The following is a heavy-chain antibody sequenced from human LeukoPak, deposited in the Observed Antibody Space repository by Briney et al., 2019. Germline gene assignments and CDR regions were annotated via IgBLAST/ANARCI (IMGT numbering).Heavy chain of an antibody. V-gene: IGHV3-21*01. Sequence: GGSLRLSCAASGFTFSSSGMNWVRQAPGKGLEWVSAISGSGGSTYYADSVKGRFTISRDNAKNSLYLQMNSLRAEDTAVYYCARETGQLAHFDYWGQGTLVTVSS. CDR3: ARETGQLAHFDY. J-gene: IGHJ4*02. CDR2: ISGSGGST. CDR1: GFTFSSSG. D-gene: IGHD6-6*01.